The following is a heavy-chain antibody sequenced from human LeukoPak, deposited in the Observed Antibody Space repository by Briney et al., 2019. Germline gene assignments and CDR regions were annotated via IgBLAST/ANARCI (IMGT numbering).Heavy chain of an antibody. CDR2: INKDGSEK. CDR1: GFTFSSYW. Sequence: GGSLRLSCAASGFTFSSYWMSWVRQAPGKGLEWVANINKDGSEKYYVDSVKGRFTISRDNAKNTLYLQMNSLRAEDTAVYYCARALFPPDSYYYYYMDVWGTGTTVTVSS. J-gene: IGHJ6*03. V-gene: IGHV3-7*01. CDR3: ARALFPPDSYYYYYMDV. D-gene: IGHD3-10*02.